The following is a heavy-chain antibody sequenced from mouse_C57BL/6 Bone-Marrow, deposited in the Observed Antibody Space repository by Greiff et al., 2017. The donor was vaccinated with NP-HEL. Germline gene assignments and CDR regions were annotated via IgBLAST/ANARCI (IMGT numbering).Heavy chain of an antibody. Sequence: EVQLQQSGPELVKPGASVKISCKASGYSFTGYYMNWVKQSPEKSLEWIGEINPSTGGTTYNQKFKAKATLTVDKSSSTAYMQLKSLTSEDSAVYYCARGDGYYWFAYWGQGTLVTVSA. V-gene: IGHV1-42*01. CDR2: INPSTGGT. D-gene: IGHD2-3*01. J-gene: IGHJ3*01. CDR3: ARGDGYYWFAY. CDR1: GYSFTGYY.